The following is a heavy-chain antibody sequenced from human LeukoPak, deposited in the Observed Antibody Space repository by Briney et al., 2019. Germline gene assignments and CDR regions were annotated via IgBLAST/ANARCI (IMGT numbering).Heavy chain of an antibody. CDR1: GYTFTSYG. V-gene: IGHV1-18*01. J-gene: IGHJ6*02. CDR2: ISAYNGNT. Sequence: ASVKVSCKASGYTFTSYGISRVRQAPGQGLEWMGWISAYNGNTNYAQKLQGRVTMTTDTSTSTAYMELRSLRSDDTAVYYCARDRYCSSTSCYTYYYYGMDVWGQGTTVTVSS. CDR3: ARDRYCSSTSCYTYYYYGMDV. D-gene: IGHD2-2*02.